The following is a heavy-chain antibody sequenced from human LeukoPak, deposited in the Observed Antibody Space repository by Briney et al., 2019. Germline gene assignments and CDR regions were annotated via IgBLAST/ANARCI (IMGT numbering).Heavy chain of an antibody. V-gene: IGHV4-38-2*01. CDR2: IYHSGST. J-gene: IGHJ4*02. CDR1: GYSISSGYY. CDR3: ARLPFPNWDTDYDY. Sequence: SETLSLTCAVSGYSISSGYYWGWIRQPPGKGLEWIGSIYHSGSTYYNPSLKSRVTISVDTSKNQFSLKLSSVTAADTAVYYCARLPFPNWDTDYDYWGRGTLVTVSS. D-gene: IGHD1-1*01.